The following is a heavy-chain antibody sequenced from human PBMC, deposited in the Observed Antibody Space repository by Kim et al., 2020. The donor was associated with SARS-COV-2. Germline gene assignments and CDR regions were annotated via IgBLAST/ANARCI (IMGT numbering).Heavy chain of an antibody. CDR3: ARDLSGSYYYYYGMDV. CDR1: GGSFSGYY. Sequence: SETLSLTCAVYGGSFSGYYWSWIRQPPGKGLEWIGEINHSGSPNYNPSLKSRVTISVDTSQNQFSLKLSSVTAADTAVYYCARDLSGSYYYYYGMDVWGQGTTVTVSS. D-gene: IGHD1-26*01. V-gene: IGHV4-34*01. CDR2: INHSGSP. J-gene: IGHJ6*02.